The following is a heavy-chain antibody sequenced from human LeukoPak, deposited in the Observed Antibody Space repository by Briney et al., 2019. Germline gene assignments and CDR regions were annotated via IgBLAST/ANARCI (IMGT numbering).Heavy chain of an antibody. CDR1: GFTFSNYG. D-gene: IGHD5-12*01. J-gene: IGHJ4*02. V-gene: IGHV3-30*03. CDR3: AVGWLRFDY. Sequence: PGGSLRLSCTASGFTFSNYGMHWVRQAPGKGLEWVAVISYDGSNKYYADSVKGRFTISRDNSKNTLYLQMNSLRAEDTAVYYCAVGWLRFDYWGQGTLVTVSS. CDR2: ISYDGSNK.